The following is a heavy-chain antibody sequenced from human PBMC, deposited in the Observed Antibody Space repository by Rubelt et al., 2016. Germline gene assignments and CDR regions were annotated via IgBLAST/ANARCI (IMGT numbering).Heavy chain of an antibody. CDR1: GFTFRNYW. J-gene: IGHJ6*02. D-gene: IGHD4-17*01. CDR3: ARDRGMTTVTTHFYYGMDV. Sequence: VESGGGLVQPGGSLRLSCAASGFTFRNYWMHWVRQVPGKGLVWVSRINSDGSSTSYADSVKGRFTISRDNSKNMLYLQMNSLRVGDTAVYYCARDRGMTTVTTHFYYGMDVWGQGTT. V-gene: IGHV3-74*01. CDR2: INSDGSST.